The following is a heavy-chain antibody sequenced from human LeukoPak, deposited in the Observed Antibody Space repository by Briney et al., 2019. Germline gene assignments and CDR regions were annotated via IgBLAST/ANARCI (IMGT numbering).Heavy chain of an antibody. CDR2: ISYDGSNK. CDR1: GFTFSSYG. Sequence: TGGSLRLSCAASGFTFSSYGMHWVRQAPGKGLEWVAVISYDGSNKYYADSVKGRFTISRDNSKNTLYLQMNSLRAEDTAVYYRAKAGYCSSTSCNMGGVFDYWGQGTLVTVSS. CDR3: AKAGYCSSTSCNMGGVFDY. D-gene: IGHD2-2*02. J-gene: IGHJ4*02. V-gene: IGHV3-30*18.